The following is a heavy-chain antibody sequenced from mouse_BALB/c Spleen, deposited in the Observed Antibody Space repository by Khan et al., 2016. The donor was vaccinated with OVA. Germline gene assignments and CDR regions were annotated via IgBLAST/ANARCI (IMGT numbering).Heavy chain of an antibody. CDR1: GYSFTTYY. CDR2: IDPFNGGN. CDR3: ASHGRTSWFAY. D-gene: IGHD1-1*01. V-gene: IGHV1S135*01. J-gene: IGHJ3*01. Sequence: VQLQQSGPELMKPGASVKISCKAAGYSFTTYYIPWLKQSHGKTLERIGYIDPFNGGNTYNQKFKGKATLTVDKSSSTAYMHLSSLTSDVSALSFCASHGRTSWFAYWGQWTLVTVSA.